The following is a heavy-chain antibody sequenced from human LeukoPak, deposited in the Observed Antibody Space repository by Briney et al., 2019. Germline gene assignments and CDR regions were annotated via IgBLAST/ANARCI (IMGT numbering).Heavy chain of an antibody. V-gene: IGHV4-34*01. D-gene: IGHD3-22*01. CDR1: GGSFSGYY. J-gene: IGHJ5*02. CDR2: INHSGST. Sequence: SETLSLTCAVYGGSFSGYYWSWIRQPPGKGLEWIGEINHSGSTNYNPSLKSRVTISVDTSKNQSSLKLSSVTAADTAVYYCARLGRPRKYYYDSSGYYPWGQGTLVTVSS. CDR3: ARLGRPRKYYYDSSGYYP.